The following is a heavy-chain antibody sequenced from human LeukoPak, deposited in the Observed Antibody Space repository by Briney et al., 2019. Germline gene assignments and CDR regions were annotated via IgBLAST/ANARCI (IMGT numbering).Heavy chain of an antibody. CDR2: ISYDGSNK. V-gene: IGHV3-30*18. CDR3: AKDLTHYGSGSYYYYYYGMDV. Sequence: QAGGSLRLSCAASGFTFSSYGMHWVRQAPGKGLEWVAVISYDGSNKYYADSVKGRLTISRDNSKNTLYLQMNSLRAEDTAVYYCAKDLTHYGSGSYYYYYYGMDVWGQGTTVTVSS. J-gene: IGHJ6*02. CDR1: GFTFSSYG. D-gene: IGHD3-10*01.